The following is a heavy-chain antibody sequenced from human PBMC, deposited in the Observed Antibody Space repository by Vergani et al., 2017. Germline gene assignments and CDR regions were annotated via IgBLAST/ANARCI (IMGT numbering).Heavy chain of an antibody. J-gene: IGHJ4*02. CDR2: IYFSGST. D-gene: IGHD5-24*01. Sequence: QLQLQESGPGLLKPSETLSLTCTLSVGSLSISNYYWGSISQPPGKGLELIGSIYFSGSTYYNPSRRSRVTVSVDTSKNQFSLKLNAVTAAATAVYYCARSSWDWLHYFDYWGQGTLVTVSS. CDR1: VGSLSISNYY. CDR3: ARSSWDWLHYFDY. V-gene: IGHV4-39*01.